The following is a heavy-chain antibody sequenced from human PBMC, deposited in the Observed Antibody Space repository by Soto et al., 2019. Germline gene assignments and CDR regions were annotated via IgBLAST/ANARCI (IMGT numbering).Heavy chain of an antibody. Sequence: SETLSLTCTVSGASMNNYFWSWIRQPAGKGLEWIGRVYTSGSTNYNPSLKIRVTMSVDTSKKQVSLKLISVSAADTGLYYCAIDETDPGDAFDIWGQGTMVTVSS. CDR1: GASMNNYF. CDR2: VYTSGST. V-gene: IGHV4-4*07. J-gene: IGHJ3*02. CDR3: AIDETDPGDAFDI.